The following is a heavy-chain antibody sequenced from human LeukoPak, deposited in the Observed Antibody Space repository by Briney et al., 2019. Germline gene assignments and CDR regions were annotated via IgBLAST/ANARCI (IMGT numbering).Heavy chain of an antibody. CDR3: ARDLRFGELSRGWFDP. D-gene: IGHD3-16*02. CDR2: VYTSGST. Sequence: PSETLSLTCTVSGGSISGYYWSWIRQPAGKGLEWIGRVYTSGSTNYNPSLKSRVTMSLDTSKNQFSLKLSSVTAADTAVYYCARDLRFGELSRGWFDPWGQGTLDTVSS. CDR1: GGSISGYY. J-gene: IGHJ5*02. V-gene: IGHV4-4*07.